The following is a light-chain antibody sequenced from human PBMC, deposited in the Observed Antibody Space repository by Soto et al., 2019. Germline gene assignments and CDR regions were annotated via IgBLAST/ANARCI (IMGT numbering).Light chain of an antibody. CDR2: DAS. V-gene: IGKV3-11*01. CDR1: QSGSNF. Sequence: EIVLTQYPATLPLSTGQRATLACRASQSGSNFLARYQQKPGQAPRVLIYDASDRATGIPARFSGSESGTDFTLAIRALEPEDFALYYCQQGRNWPLFTFGPGTKLDIK. J-gene: IGKJ3*01. CDR3: QQGRNWPLFT.